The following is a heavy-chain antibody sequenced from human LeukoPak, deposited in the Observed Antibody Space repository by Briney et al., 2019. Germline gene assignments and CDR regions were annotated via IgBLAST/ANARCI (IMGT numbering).Heavy chain of an antibody. J-gene: IGHJ5*02. V-gene: IGHV4-39*01. Sequence: KPSETLSLTCTVSGGSISSGRHYWGWIRQPPGKGLEWIGSISYTGSTYYNPSLKSRVTIIVDTSKNQFSLKLTSVTAADTAVYYCARGFSSIPRSWSQGTLVTVSS. CDR2: ISYTGST. D-gene: IGHD2/OR15-2a*01. CDR3: ARGFSSIPRS. CDR1: GGSISSGRHY.